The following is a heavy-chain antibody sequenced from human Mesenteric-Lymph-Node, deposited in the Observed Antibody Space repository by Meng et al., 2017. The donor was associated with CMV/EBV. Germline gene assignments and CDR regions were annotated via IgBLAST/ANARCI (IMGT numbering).Heavy chain of an antibody. D-gene: IGHD6-19*01. Sequence: ASGSTFTTYALHWLRQAPGQRLEWMGWIIVGNGHTQYSQKFQGRGTITWDTSASTAYMELSSLISEDTAVYFCARGYPTYSSDWRPFDYWGQGTLVTVS. J-gene: IGHJ4*02. V-gene: IGHV1-3*01. CDR1: GSTFTTYA. CDR3: ARGYPTYSSDWRPFDY. CDR2: IIVGNGHT.